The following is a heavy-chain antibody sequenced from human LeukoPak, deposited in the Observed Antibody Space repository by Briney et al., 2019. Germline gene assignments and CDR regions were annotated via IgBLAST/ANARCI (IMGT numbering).Heavy chain of an antibody. V-gene: IGHV3-7*01. CDR1: GFTFSSYS. D-gene: IGHD3-3*01. CDR2: IKQDGSEK. Sequence: GGSLRLSCAASGFTFSSYSMNWVRQAPGKGLEWVANIKQDGSEKYYVDSVKGRFTISRDNAKNSLYLQMNSLRAEDTAVYYCARVSYDFWSGYRPSDYWGQGTLVTVSS. CDR3: ARVSYDFWSGYRPSDY. J-gene: IGHJ4*02.